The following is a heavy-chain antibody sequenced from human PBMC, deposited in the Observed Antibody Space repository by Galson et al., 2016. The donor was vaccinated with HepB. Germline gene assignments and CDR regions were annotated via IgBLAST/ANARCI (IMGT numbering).Heavy chain of an antibody. CDR2: VHYNVGA. D-gene: IGHD2-21*02. J-gene: IGHJ5*01. CDR1: GGPITTSGYH. Sequence: VSGGPITTSGYHWDWVRQPPGSGLEWIGSVHYNVGASYKSTLKSRVTMSLDTSQNHFSLNVSPVTATDTAVYYCVGTRLVPGRGFLGWFDSWGQGSLVSVSS. CDR3: VGTRLVPGRGFLGWFDS. V-gene: IGHV4-39*07.